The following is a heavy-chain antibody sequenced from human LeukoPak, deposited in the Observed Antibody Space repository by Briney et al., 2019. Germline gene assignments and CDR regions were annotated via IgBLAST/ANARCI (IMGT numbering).Heavy chain of an antibody. V-gene: IGHV3-30*04. Sequence: GCSLRLSCAASGFTFSTYAIHWVGQAPGKGLEGVAGISQDGSNKDYAESVKGRFTISRDNSKNTLSLQMYSLRAEDTAVYSCARAPCSITTCYDNFFDYWGQGTLVTVSS. J-gene: IGHJ4*02. CDR1: GFTFSTYA. CDR2: ISQDGSNK. D-gene: IGHD2-2*01. CDR3: ARAPCSITTCYDNFFDY.